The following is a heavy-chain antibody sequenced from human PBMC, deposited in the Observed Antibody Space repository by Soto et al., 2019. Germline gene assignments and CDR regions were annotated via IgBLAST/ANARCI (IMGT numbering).Heavy chain of an antibody. CDR2: INPNSGGT. Sequence: QVQLVQSGAEVKKPGASVKVSCKASGYTFTGYYMHWVRQAPGQGLEWMGWINPNSGGTNYAQKFQGWVTMTRDTSISTAYMELSRLRSDDTVVYYCARVRGSSSWSDAFDIWGQGTMVTVSS. J-gene: IGHJ3*02. D-gene: IGHD6-13*01. CDR3: ARVRGSSSWSDAFDI. V-gene: IGHV1-2*04. CDR1: GYTFTGYY.